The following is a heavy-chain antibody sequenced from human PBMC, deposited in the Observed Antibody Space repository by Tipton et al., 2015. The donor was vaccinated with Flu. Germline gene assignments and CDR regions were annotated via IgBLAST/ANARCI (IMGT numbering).Heavy chain of an antibody. CDR3: ARGLYGSGSYQRRYFDS. CDR2: IFVGGGT. D-gene: IGHD3-10*01. CDR1: GYSISSNY. V-gene: IGHV4-4*07. J-gene: IGHJ4*02. Sequence: TLSLTCTVSGYSISSNYWDWIRQPAGKELEWIGRIFVGGGTNYNPSLKSRVTISVDTSKNQFSLKLTSVTAADTAVYYCARGLYGSGSYQRRYFDSWGQGTLVTVSS.